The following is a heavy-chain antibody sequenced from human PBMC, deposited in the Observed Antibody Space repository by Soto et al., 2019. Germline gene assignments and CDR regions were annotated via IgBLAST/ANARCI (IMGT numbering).Heavy chain of an antibody. CDR2: ITGSGGTT. CDR3: AKSELITYFDY. V-gene: IGHV3-23*01. J-gene: IGHJ4*02. CDR1: GFIFRSYA. D-gene: IGHD1-7*01. Sequence: EVQLLESGGGLVQPGGALRLSCAASGFIFRSYAMSWVRQAPGKGLEWVSSITGSGGTTFYADSVKGRFTIPRDNSKNTLYLQKNSLRAEDTAVYYCAKSELITYFDYWGQGTLVTVSS.